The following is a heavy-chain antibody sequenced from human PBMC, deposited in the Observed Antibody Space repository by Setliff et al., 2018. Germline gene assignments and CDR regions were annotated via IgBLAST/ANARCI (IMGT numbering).Heavy chain of an antibody. CDR2: TWYDGTNK. D-gene: IGHD2-2*01. Sequence: GGSLRLSCAASGFTFSRNGMHWVRQAPGKGLEWVAGTWYDGTNKDHADSVKGRFTISRDNSKNTLYLQMDSLRVEDTAVYYCVRGEMFSTSPRADWGQGTQVTVSS. J-gene: IGHJ4*02. V-gene: IGHV3-33*01. CDR1: GFTFSRNG. CDR3: VRGEMFSTSPRAD.